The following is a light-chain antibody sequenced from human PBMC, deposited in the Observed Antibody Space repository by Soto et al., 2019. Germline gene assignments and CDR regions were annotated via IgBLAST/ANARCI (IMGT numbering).Light chain of an antibody. CDR1: QYINTW. CDR3: PQYQGFPFT. Sequence: DIQMTQSPSTLSASVGDRVIITCRASQYINTWLAWYQQKPGRAPKLLIYSSSSLESGVPSRFSGSGSGSDFTLNISSLQSDDFASYSSPQYQGFPFTFGLRTK. V-gene: IGKV1-5*03. J-gene: IGKJ2*01. CDR2: SSS.